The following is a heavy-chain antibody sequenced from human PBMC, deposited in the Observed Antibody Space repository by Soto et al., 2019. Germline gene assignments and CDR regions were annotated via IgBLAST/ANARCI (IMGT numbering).Heavy chain of an antibody. V-gene: IGHV3-21*01. Sequence: EVQLVESGGGLVKPGGSLRLSCAASGCTFSSYSMNWVRQAPGKGLEWVSSISSSSTYIYYADSVKGRFTISRDNAKNSLYLQMNSLRAEDTALYYCAVIGVVAATHWFDPWGQGTLVTVSS. CDR2: ISSSSTYI. J-gene: IGHJ5*02. CDR1: GCTFSSYS. D-gene: IGHD2-15*01. CDR3: AVIGVVAATHWFDP.